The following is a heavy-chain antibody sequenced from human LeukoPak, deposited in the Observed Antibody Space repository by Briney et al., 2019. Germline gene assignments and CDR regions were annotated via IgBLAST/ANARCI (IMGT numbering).Heavy chain of an antibody. D-gene: IGHD4-11*01. CDR1: GYTFTSYG. CDR2: ISAYNGNT. V-gene: IGHV1-18*01. Sequence: ASVKVSCKASGYTFTSYGISWVRQAPGQGLEWMGWISAYNGNTNYAQKLQDRVTMTTDTSTSTAYMELRSLRSDDTAVYYCARASRHDYLAHLFDYWGQGTLVTVSS. CDR3: ARASRHDYLAHLFDY. J-gene: IGHJ4*02.